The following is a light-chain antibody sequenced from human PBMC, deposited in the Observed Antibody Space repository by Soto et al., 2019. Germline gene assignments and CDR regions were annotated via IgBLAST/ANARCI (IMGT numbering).Light chain of an antibody. Sequence: EIVMTQSPATLSVSPGERVTLSCRASQSVNSNMAWYQQKPGQVPRVLIYGASTRATGIPARFSGSGSGTEFTLTITNLQPEDFAVYHCQQYDNSPPWTFGQGTKVEIK. J-gene: IGKJ1*01. CDR2: GAS. CDR1: QSVNSN. CDR3: QQYDNSPPWT. V-gene: IGKV3-15*01.